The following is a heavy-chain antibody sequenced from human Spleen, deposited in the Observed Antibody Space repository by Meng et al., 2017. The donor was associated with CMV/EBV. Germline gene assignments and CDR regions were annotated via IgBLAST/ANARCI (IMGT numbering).Heavy chain of an antibody. CDR3: ARRKAVLGSAFDI. J-gene: IGHJ3*02. D-gene: IGHD3-10*01. Sequence: ASVKVSCKASGYTFSSYGISWVRQAPGQGLEWMGWISPHNGNTNYAHKVKGRITMTTDTFRTTAYMEMRSLRSDDTAVYYCARRKAVLGSAFDIWGQGTKVTVSS. CDR1: GYTFSSYG. V-gene: IGHV1-18*01. CDR2: ISPHNGNT.